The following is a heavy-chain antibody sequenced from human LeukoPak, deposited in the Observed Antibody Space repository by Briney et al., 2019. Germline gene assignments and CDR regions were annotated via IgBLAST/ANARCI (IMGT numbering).Heavy chain of an antibody. CDR3: ARHPYGSGSWAY. V-gene: IGHV4-34*01. D-gene: IGHD3-10*01. CDR1: GGSFSGYY. CDR2: INHSGST. Sequence: NTSETLSLTCAVYGGSFSGYYWSWIRQPPGKGLEWIGEINHSGSTNYNPSLKSRVTISVDTSKNQFSLKLSSVTAADTAVYYCARHPYGSGSWAYWGQGTLVTVSS. J-gene: IGHJ4*02.